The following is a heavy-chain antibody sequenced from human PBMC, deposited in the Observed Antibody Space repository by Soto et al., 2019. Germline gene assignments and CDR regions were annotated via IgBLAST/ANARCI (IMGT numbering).Heavy chain of an antibody. CDR1: GDSISSSSYY. D-gene: IGHD6-19*01. CDR3: ARSIAVAGTDY. CDR2: IFYSGST. V-gene: IGHV4-39*01. J-gene: IGHJ4*02. Sequence: QLQLQESGPGLVKPSETLSLTCAVSGDSISSSSYYWGWIRQPPGKGLEWIGSIFYSGSTYYNPSLKSRVTISVDTSKKQFSLKLTSVTAADTAVYYCARSIAVAGTDYWGQGTLVTVSS.